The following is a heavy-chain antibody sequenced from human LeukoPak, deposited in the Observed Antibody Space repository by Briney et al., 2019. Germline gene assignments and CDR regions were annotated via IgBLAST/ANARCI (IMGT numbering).Heavy chain of an antibody. CDR1: GFTISSYA. D-gene: IGHD3-22*01. Sequence: GGSLRLSCAASGFTISSYAMHWVRQAPGKGLEWVAVISYDGSNKYYADSVKGRFTISRDNSKNTLYLQMNSLRAEDTAVYYCARDSYYYDSSGYYPYWGQGTLVTVSS. CDR3: ARDSYYYDSSGYYPY. J-gene: IGHJ4*02. CDR2: ISYDGSNK. V-gene: IGHV3-30-3*01.